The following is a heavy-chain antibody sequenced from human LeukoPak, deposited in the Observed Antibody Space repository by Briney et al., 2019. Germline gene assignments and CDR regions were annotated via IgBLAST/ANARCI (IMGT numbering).Heavy chain of an antibody. J-gene: IGHJ4*02. D-gene: IGHD6-13*01. Sequence: GGSLRLSCAASGFTFSSYAMHWVRQAPGKGLEWVAVISYDGSNKYYADSVKGRFTISRDNSKNTLYLQMNSLRAEDTAVYYRAKPYRGYSSSWYYFDYWGQGTLVTVSS. CDR2: ISYDGSNK. CDR1: GFTFSSYA. CDR3: AKPYRGYSSSWYYFDY. V-gene: IGHV3-30-3*02.